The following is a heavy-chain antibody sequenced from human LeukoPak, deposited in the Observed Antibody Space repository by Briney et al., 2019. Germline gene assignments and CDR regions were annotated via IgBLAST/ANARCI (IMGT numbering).Heavy chain of an antibody. J-gene: IGHJ4*02. Sequence: PGGSLRLSCAASGFTFSSYEMNWVRQAPGKGLEWVSKITSSGSMRSYADSVRGRFTISRDNAKGSLYLQMDSLRAEDTAIYYCASRYYYDSSGLDYWGQGTLVTVSS. CDR3: ASRYYYDSSGLDY. CDR2: ITSSGSMR. V-gene: IGHV3-48*03. D-gene: IGHD3-22*01. CDR1: GFTFSSYE.